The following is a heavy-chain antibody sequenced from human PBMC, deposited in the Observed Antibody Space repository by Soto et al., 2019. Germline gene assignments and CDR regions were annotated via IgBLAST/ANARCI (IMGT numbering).Heavy chain of an antibody. Sequence: QLVQSGAEVKRPGSSVKVSCKASGGDFLSYTISWVRQVPGQGPEWMGTIIPILDVAKNAQKLKGRVAIPADKATRTVYMELRSLRADETAVYYCAQMWFGELWHGMDVWGQGTTITVSS. V-gene: IGHV1-69*02. CDR1: GGDFLSYT. D-gene: IGHD3-10*01. CDR2: IIPILDVA. J-gene: IGHJ6*02. CDR3: AQMWFGELWHGMDV.